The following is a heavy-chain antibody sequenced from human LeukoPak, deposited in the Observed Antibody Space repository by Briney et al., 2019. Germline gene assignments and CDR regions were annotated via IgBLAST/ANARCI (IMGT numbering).Heavy chain of an antibody. CDR1: GGSISSYY. J-gene: IGHJ4*02. CDR3: ARATPWLLPGY. CDR2: IHDTGNT. Sequence: SETLSLTCTVSGGSISSYYWSWVRQPPGKGLEWIGHIHDTGNTNYNPSLESRVTISVDTSKNQFSLRLTSVTAADTAVYFCARATPWLLPGYWGQGTLVTV. D-gene: IGHD3-22*01. V-gene: IGHV4-59*01.